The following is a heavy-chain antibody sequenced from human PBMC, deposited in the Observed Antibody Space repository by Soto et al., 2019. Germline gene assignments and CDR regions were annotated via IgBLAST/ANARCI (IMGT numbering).Heavy chain of an antibody. Sequence: QMQLVQSGAEVKKPGYSVKVSCKASGGTLSSFINYPINWVRQAPGQGLEWMGGIVQNVGTVNYAQKFQGRVTVTADKSTGTAYMELSSVGSVDTALYYCARRDTCGFLGYFDNWGQGTLVTVSS. CDR1: GGTLSSFINYP. CDR2: IVQNVGTV. D-gene: IGHD3-16*01. V-gene: IGHV1-69*06. J-gene: IGHJ4*02. CDR3: ARRDTCGFLGYFDN.